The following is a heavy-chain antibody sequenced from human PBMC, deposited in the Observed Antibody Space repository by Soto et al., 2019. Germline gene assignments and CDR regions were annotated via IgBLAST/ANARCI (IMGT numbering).Heavy chain of an antibody. Sequence: SVKVACKASGGTFSSYAISWVRQDPGQGLEWMGGIIPIFGTANYAQKFQGRVTITADESTSTAYMELSSLRSEDTAVYYCARGPGEYSSSLNYYGMDVWGQGTTVTVSS. D-gene: IGHD6-6*01. CDR1: GGTFSSYA. CDR3: ARGPGEYSSSLNYYGMDV. J-gene: IGHJ6*02. V-gene: IGHV1-69*13. CDR2: IIPIFGTA.